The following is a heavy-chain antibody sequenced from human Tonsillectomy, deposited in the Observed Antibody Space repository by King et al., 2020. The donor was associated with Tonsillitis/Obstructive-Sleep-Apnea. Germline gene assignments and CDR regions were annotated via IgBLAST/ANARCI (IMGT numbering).Heavy chain of an antibody. J-gene: IGHJ3*02. CDR3: ARLWDIVVVVAAKGAFDI. D-gene: IGHD2-15*01. CDR2: IYYSGST. CDR1: GGSISSSSYY. V-gene: IGHV4-39*01. Sequence: QLQESGPGLVKPSETLSLTCTVSGGSISSSSYYWGWIRQPPGKGLEWIGSIYYSGSTYYNPSLKSRVTISVDTSKNQFSLKLSSVTAADTAVYYFARLWDIVVVVAAKGAFDIWGQGTMVTVSS.